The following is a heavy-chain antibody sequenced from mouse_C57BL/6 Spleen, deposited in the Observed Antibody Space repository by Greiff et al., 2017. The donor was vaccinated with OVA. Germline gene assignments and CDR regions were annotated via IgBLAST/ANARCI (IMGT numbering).Heavy chain of an antibody. CDR3: AREGEITTVVFDY. V-gene: IGHV1-64*01. Sequence: QVQLQQPGAELVKPGASVKLSCKASGYTFTSYWMHWVKQRPGQGLEWIGMIHPNSGSTNYNEKFKSKATLTVDKSSSTAYMQLSSLTSEDSAVYYGAREGEITTVVFDYWGTGTTVTVSS. CDR2: IHPNSGST. CDR1: GYTFTSYW. J-gene: IGHJ1*03. D-gene: IGHD1-1*01.